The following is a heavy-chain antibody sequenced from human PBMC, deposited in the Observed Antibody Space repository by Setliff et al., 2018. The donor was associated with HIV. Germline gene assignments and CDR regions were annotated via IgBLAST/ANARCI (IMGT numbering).Heavy chain of an antibody. J-gene: IGHJ4*01. V-gene: IGHV3-30*04. D-gene: IGHD6-13*01. Sequence: PGGSLRPSCAASGFTFSNSAMHWVRQAPGKGLGWVAGISYDGSNKYYTDSVKGRFTISRDNSKNTLYLQMNSLRAEDSAVYYCAREVAADGTYFDYWGKGALVTVSS. CDR1: GFTFSNSA. CDR3: AREVAADGTYFDY. CDR2: ISYDGSNK.